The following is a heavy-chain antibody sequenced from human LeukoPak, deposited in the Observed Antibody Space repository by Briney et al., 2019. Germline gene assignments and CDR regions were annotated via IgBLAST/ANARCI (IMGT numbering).Heavy chain of an antibody. CDR3: ARDSPLTMLRGATFDY. J-gene: IGHJ4*02. CDR2: MYYSGNT. Sequence: PSESLSLTCTVSGGSISSSSYYWGWIRQSPGKGLEWIGSMYYSGNTYYNPSLKSRVTISVDTSKNQFSLKLSSVTAADTAIYYCARDSPLTMLRGATFDYWGQGTLVTVSS. CDR1: GGSISSSSYY. D-gene: IGHD3-10*01. V-gene: IGHV4-39*07.